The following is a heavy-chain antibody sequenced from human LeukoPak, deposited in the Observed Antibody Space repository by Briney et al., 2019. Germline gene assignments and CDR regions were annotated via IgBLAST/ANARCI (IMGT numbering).Heavy chain of an antibody. D-gene: IGHD3-10*01. Sequence: GGSLRLSCAASGFIFDDYAMHWVRQAPGKGLEWVSGISWNSGAIGYADSVKGRFTISRDNAKNSLYLQMNSLRAEDTALYYCAKGYVDYYGSGSHGRYYYYGMDVWGQGTTVTVSS. CDR1: GFIFDDYA. CDR3: AKGYVDYYGSGSHGRYYYYGMDV. J-gene: IGHJ6*02. CDR2: ISWNSGAI. V-gene: IGHV3-9*01.